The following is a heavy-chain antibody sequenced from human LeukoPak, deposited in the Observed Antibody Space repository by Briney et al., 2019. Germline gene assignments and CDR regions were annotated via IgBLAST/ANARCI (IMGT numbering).Heavy chain of an antibody. CDR3: ARGRGRYYFDY. CDR1: GGSISSSSYY. CDR2: IYYSGST. V-gene: IGHV4-39*07. D-gene: IGHD1-14*01. Sequence: SETLSLTCTVSGGSISSSSYYWGWIRQPPGKGLEWIGSIYYSGSTYYNPSPKSRVTVSVDTSKNQFSLKLSSVTAADTAVYYCARGRGRYYFDYWGQGTLVTVSS. J-gene: IGHJ4*02.